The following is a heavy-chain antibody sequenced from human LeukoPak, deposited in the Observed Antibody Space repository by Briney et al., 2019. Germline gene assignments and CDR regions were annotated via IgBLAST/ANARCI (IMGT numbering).Heavy chain of an antibody. CDR2: LYTGGGT. J-gene: IGHJ6*04. V-gene: IGHV3-53*01. CDR3: AELGITMIGGV. D-gene: IGHD3-10*02. Sequence: GGSLRLSCAASGFSVRTTFMSWVRQAPGKGLEWVSVLYTGGGTDHADSVKGRFTISRDNAQNSLYLQMNSLRAEDTAVYYCAELGITMIGGVWGKGTTVTISS. CDR1: GFSVRTTF.